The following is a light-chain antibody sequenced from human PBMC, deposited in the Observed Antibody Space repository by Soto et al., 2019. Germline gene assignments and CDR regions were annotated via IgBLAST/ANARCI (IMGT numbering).Light chain of an antibody. V-gene: IGKV3-20*01. Sequence: EIVLTQSPGTLSLSPGERATLSCRASQSVYSNYLAWYQQKPGQSPRLLMYGASTRVTGIPDRFSGSASGTDFTLTISRLEPEDFAVYYCQQYGSSPLTFGAVTKVDIK. CDR1: QSVYSNY. CDR2: GAS. J-gene: IGKJ3*01. CDR3: QQYGSSPLT.